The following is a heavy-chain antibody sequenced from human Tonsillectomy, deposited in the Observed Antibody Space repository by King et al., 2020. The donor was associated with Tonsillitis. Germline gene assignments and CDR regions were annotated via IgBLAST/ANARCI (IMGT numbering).Heavy chain of an antibody. CDR2: IYYSGST. D-gene: IGHD4-17*01. J-gene: IGHJ4*02. CDR1: GGSIRSRNYY. CDR3: ARRGDGDYGPETFDY. Sequence: QLQESGPGLVKPSETLSLTCTVSGGSIRSRNYYWGWIRQPPGQGLEWIGSIYYSGSTYYNPSVKSRVTISVDTSKNQISLKLSSVTAADTAVYYCARRGDGDYGPETFDYWGQGTLVTVSS. V-gene: IGHV4-39*01.